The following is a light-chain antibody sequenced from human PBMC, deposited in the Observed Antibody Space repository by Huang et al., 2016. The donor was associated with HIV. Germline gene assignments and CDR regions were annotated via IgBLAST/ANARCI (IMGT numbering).Light chain of an antibody. CDR3: QQHDTAPSIT. Sequence: EIVLTQSPGTLSLSPGERATLSCRASRSVTSSFLVWYQQKPGQAPRLLIYGASSRAPGSPDRCSGSGSGTDFTLTISRREPEDFAVYYCQQHDTAPSITCGQGTRLEFK. V-gene: IGKV3-20*01. J-gene: IGKJ5*01. CDR2: GAS. CDR1: RSVTSSF.